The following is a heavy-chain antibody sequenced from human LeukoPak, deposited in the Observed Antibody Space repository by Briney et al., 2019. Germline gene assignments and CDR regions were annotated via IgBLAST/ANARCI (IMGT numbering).Heavy chain of an antibody. V-gene: IGHV4-39*07. D-gene: IGHD6-19*01. CDR1: GGSISSSSYY. CDR3: ARSGYSSGWYWFDP. Sequence: SETLSLTCTVSGGSISSSSYYWGWIRQPPGKGLEWIGSIYYSGSTYYNPSLKSRVTISVDTSKNQFSLKLSSVTAADTAVYYCARSGYSSGWYWFDPWGQGTLVTVSS. CDR2: IYYSGST. J-gene: IGHJ5*02.